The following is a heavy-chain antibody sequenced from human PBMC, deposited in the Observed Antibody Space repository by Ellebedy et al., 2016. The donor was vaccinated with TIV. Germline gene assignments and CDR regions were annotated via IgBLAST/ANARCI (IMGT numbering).Heavy chain of an antibody. CDR2: IYYSGST. J-gene: IGHJ4*02. V-gene: IGHV4-39*07. CDR1: GGSISRSSYY. CDR3: ARDEYNISWFKY. Sequence: MPSETLSLTCTVSGGSISRSSYYWGWVRQPPGKGLEWIASIYYSGSTYYNPSLKSRLTISVDTSKNQFSLKPSSVTAADAAVYYCARDEYNISWFKYWGQGTLVTVSS. D-gene: IGHD6-13*01.